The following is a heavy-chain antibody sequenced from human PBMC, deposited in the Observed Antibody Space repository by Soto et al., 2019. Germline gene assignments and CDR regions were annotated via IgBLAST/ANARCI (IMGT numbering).Heavy chain of an antibody. V-gene: IGHV1-18*01. J-gene: IGHJ5*02. Sequence: ASVKVSCKASGYIFINYGITCVRQAPGQGLEWMGWISGYNGNTKYADKLRGRVTMTTDTSTTTAYMELRSLRSDDTAVYYCARDEVPAANWLDRWGQGTLVTVSS. D-gene: IGHD2-2*01. CDR2: ISGYNGNT. CDR3: ARDEVPAANWLDR. CDR1: GYIFINYG.